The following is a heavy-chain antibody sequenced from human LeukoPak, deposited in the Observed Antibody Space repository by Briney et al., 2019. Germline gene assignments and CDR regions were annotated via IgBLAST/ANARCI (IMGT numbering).Heavy chain of an antibody. CDR2: IYSSGST. D-gene: IGHD2-15*01. CDR1: GFIVSSNY. CDR3: ARGLESCSSGSCFKD. V-gene: IGHV3-53*01. Sequence: PGGSLRLSCAASGFIVSSNYMSWVRQAPGKGLEWVSLIYSSGSTYYTACVKGRFTISRDHSKNTLYLQMNSLRAEDAALYYCARGLESCSSGSCFKDWGQGTLVTVSS. J-gene: IGHJ4*02.